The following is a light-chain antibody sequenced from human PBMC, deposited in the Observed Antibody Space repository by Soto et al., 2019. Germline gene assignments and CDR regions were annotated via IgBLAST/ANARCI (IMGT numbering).Light chain of an antibody. CDR1: SSDVGGYNY. V-gene: IGLV2-14*01. J-gene: IGLJ1*01. CDR3: SSYISSSTYV. CDR2: DVS. Sequence: QSALTQPASVSGSPGQSITISCTGTSSDVGGYNYVSWYQQHPGKAPKLLINDVSNRPSGVSSRFSGSKSGNTASLTISGFQAEDEADYYCSSYISSSTYVFGTGTKVTVL.